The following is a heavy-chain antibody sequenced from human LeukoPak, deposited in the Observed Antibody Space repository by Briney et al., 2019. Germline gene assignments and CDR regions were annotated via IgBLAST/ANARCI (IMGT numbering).Heavy chain of an antibody. J-gene: IGHJ2*01. CDR2: IFYSGST. Sequence: SETLSLMCTVSGGSISRNFWSWIRQPPGKGLEWIGYIFYSGSTNYNPSLKSRVTISVDTSKTQFSLKLTSVTAADTAVYYCARGLNWSPIPWYFDLWGRGTLVTVSS. CDR1: GGSISRNF. CDR3: ARGLNWSPIPWYFDL. V-gene: IGHV4-59*01. D-gene: IGHD3-3*01.